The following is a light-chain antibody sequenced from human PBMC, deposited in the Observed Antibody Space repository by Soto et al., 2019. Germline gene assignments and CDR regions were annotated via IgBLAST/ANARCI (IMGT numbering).Light chain of an antibody. CDR1: QSVSRGY. V-gene: IGKV3-20*01. CDR3: QQCATSPRT. CDR2: DAS. Sequence: EIVLTQSPGTLSLSPGERATLSCRASQSVSRGYLAWYQQKPGQAPRLLIYDASSRATGIPDRFVGSGSGTDFTLTISRLEPEDFAVYYCQQCATSPRTFGQGTKVELK. J-gene: IGKJ1*01.